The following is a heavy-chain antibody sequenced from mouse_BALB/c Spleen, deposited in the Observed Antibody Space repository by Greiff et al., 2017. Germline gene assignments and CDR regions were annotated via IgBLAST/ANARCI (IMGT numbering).Heavy chain of an antibody. D-gene: IGHD1-1*01. V-gene: IGHV3-2*02. CDR2: ISYSGST. CDR1: GYSITSDYA. CDR3: ASNYYGSSYFDY. J-gene: IGHJ2*01. Sequence: EVKLVESGPGLVKPSQSLSLTCTVTGYSITSDYAWNWIRQFPGNKLEWMGYISYSGSTSYNPSLKSRISITRDTSKNQFFLQLNSVTTEDTATYYCASNYYGSSYFDYWGQGTTLTVSS.